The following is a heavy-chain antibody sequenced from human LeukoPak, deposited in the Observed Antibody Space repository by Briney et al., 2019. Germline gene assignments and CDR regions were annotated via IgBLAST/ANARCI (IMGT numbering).Heavy chain of an antibody. J-gene: IGHJ4*02. V-gene: IGHV3-74*01. CDR1: GFTFSSYW. Sequence: GGSLRLSCAASGFTFSSYWMHWVRQAPGKGLVWVSRINSDGRSTSYADSVKGRFTISRDNSKNTLYLQMNSLRAEDTAVYYCAIPGIAAAGGFDYWGQGTLVTVSS. D-gene: IGHD6-13*01. CDR2: INSDGRST. CDR3: AIPGIAAAGGFDY.